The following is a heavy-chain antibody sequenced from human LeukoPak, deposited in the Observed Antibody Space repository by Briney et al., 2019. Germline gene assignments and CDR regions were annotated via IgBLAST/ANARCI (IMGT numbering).Heavy chain of an antibody. J-gene: IGHJ4*02. CDR2: IYTGGST. CDR3: ARVTSGEYFDY. Sequence: PGGSLRLSCAASGFIVSSNYMSWVRQATGKGLEWVSVIYTGGSTYYADSVKGRFTISRDNPKKTMYLQMNSLRAEDTAVYSCARVTSGEYFDYWGQGTLVTVSS. V-gene: IGHV3-66*01. D-gene: IGHD4-17*01. CDR1: GFIVSSNY.